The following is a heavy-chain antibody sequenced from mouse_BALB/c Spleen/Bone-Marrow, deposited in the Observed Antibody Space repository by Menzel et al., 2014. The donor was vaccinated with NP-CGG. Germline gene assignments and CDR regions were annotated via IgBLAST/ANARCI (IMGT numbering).Heavy chain of an antibody. CDR2: IDPYYGGT. CDR1: GYSFTGYN. J-gene: IGHJ4*01. V-gene: IGHV1S135*01. CDR3: AAGLYAMDY. Sequence: QLVESGPELVKPGASVKISCKASGYSFTGYNMNWVKQSNGKSLEWIGNIDPYYGGTSYNQKFKGKATLTVDKSSNTGYMQLKSMTSEDSAVYYCAAGLYAMDYWGQGTSVTVSS.